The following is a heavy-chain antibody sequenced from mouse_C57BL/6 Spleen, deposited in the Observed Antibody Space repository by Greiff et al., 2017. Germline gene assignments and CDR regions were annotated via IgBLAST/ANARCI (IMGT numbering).Heavy chain of an antibody. CDR2: IDPETGGT. CDR1: GYTFTDYE. J-gene: IGHJ3*01. CDR3: TRDYYGSTWFAY. D-gene: IGHD1-1*01. V-gene: IGHV1-15*01. Sequence: QVTLKESGAELVRPGASVTLSCKASGYTFTDYEMHWVKQTPVHGLEWVGAIDPETGGTAYNQKFKGKAILTADKSSSTAYMELRSLTSEDSAVYYCTRDYYGSTWFAYWGQGTLVTVSA.